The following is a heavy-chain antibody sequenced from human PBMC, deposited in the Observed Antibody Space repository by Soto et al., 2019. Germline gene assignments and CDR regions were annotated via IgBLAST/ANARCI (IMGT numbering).Heavy chain of an antibody. CDR1: GFTFSSYA. D-gene: IGHD4-17*01. Sequence: GGSLRLSCAASGFTFSSYAMIWIRQVPGKGLEWVSGLYGSGRGIHYADSVKGRFTISRDNSAYAVYLQMNNLRVEDTAVYYWAKDAAAGDGVWLAHAWGRGTAVTVSS. V-gene: IGHV3-23*01. CDR2: LYGSGRGI. CDR3: AKDAAAGDGVWLAHA. J-gene: IGHJ5*02.